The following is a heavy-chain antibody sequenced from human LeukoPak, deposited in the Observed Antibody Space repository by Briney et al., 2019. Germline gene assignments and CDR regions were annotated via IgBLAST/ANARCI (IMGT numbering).Heavy chain of an antibody. CDR2: IYTSGST. D-gene: IGHD7-27*01. CDR1: GGSISSYY. Sequence: SETLSLTCTVSGGSISSYYWSWIRQPAGKGLEWIGRIYTSGSTNYNPSLKSRVTMSVDTSKNQFSLKLSSVTAADTAVYYCARLTGDSTQNWFDPWGQGTLVTVSS. V-gene: IGHV4-4*07. CDR3: ARLTGDSTQNWFDP. J-gene: IGHJ5*02.